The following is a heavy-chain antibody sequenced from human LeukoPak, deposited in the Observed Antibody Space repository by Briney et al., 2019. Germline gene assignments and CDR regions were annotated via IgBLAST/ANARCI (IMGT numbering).Heavy chain of an antibody. V-gene: IGHV4-34*01. D-gene: IGHD2-2*01. CDR2: INHSGST. CDR3: ARAFTFVRRCCSSTSCYPGWYFDY. Sequence: PSETLSLICAVYGGSFSGYYWSWIRQPPGKGLEWIGEINHSGSTNYNPSLKSRVTISVDTSKNQFSLKLSSVTAADTAVYYCARAFTFVRRCCSSTSCYPGWYFDYWGQGTLVTVSS. CDR1: GGSFSGYY. J-gene: IGHJ4*02.